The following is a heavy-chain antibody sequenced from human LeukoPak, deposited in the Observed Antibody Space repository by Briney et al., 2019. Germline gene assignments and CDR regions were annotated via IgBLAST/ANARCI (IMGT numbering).Heavy chain of an antibody. CDR2: ISAYNGNT. D-gene: IGHD6-13*01. V-gene: IGHV1-18*01. CDR3: ARSSHSSSWTYYYFGMDV. Sequence: ASVKVSCKGSGYTFTSYGISWVRQAPGQGLEWVGWISAYNGNTNYAQKLQGRVTMTTDTSTSTAYMELRSMRSDDTAVYYCARSSHSSSWTYYYFGMDVWGQGTTVTVSS. J-gene: IGHJ6*02. CDR1: GYTFTSYG.